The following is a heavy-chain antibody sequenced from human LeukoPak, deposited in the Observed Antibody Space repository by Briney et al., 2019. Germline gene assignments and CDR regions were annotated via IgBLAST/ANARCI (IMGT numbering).Heavy chain of an antibody. CDR3: AKAGWELLFSNWFDP. D-gene: IGHD1-26*01. V-gene: IGHV3-23*01. J-gene: IGHJ5*02. Sequence: SGGSLRLSCAAYGFTFSSYAMSWVRQAPGKGLEWVSAISGSGGSTYYADSVKGRFTISRDNSKNTLYLQMNSLRAEDTAVYYCAKAGWELLFSNWFDPWGQGTLVTVSS. CDR1: GFTFSSYA. CDR2: ISGSGGST.